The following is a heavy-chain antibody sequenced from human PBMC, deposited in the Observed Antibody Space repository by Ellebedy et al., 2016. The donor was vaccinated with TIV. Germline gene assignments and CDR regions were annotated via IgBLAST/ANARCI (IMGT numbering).Heavy chain of an antibody. V-gene: IGHV4-39*07. CDR1: GGSISSSSYF. CDR2: IFYSGTT. J-gene: IGHJ4*02. Sequence: MPSETLSLTCTVSGGSISSSSYFWGWIRQPPGKGLEWIGSIFYSGTTYYNPSLKSRVTISVDTSKNQFSLELSSVTAADTAVYYCSAAYGRVTPAYWGQGTLVTVSS. D-gene: IGHD4-17*01. CDR3: SAAYGRVTPAY.